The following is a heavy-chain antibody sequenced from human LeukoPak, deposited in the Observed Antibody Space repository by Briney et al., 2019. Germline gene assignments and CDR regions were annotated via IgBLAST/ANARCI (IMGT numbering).Heavy chain of an antibody. CDR1: GDSVSSNSAA. D-gene: IGHD2-15*01. Sequence: SQTLSLTCAISGDSVSSNSAAWNWIRQSPWRGLEWLGRTYYRSKWDNDYAVSVKSRITINPDTSKNQFTLHLNSVTPEDTAVHYCARDTGVRGSFGWFDPWGQGTLVTVSS. V-gene: IGHV6-1*01. J-gene: IGHJ5*02. CDR2: TYYRSKWDN. CDR3: ARDTGVRGSFGWFDP.